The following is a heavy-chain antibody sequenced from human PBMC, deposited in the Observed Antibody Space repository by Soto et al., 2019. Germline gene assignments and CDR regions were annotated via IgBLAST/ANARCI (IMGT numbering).Heavy chain of an antibody. V-gene: IGHV3-53*01. CDR1: GFTVSSNY. D-gene: IGHD1-7*01. CDR3: ARSTTGTNYFDY. Sequence: GESLKISCAASGFTVSSNYMSWVRQAPGKGLEWVSVIYSGGSTYYADSVKGRFTISRDNSKNTLYLQMNSLRAEDTAVYYCARSTTGTNYFDYWGQGTLVTVSS. J-gene: IGHJ4*02. CDR2: IYSGGST.